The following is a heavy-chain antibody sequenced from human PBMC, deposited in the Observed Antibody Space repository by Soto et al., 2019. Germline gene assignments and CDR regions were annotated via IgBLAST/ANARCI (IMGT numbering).Heavy chain of an antibody. V-gene: IGHV3-23*01. D-gene: IGHD2-15*01. J-gene: IGHJ4*02. CDR2: ISGSGGST. CDR3: AKGYCSGGSCYYFDY. Sequence: GGSLRLSCAASGFTFSSYAMSWVRQAPGKGLEWVSAISGSGGSTYYADSVKGRFTISRDNSKNTLYLQINSLRAEDTAVYYCAKGYCSGGSCYYFDYWGQGTLVTVSS. CDR1: GFTFSSYA.